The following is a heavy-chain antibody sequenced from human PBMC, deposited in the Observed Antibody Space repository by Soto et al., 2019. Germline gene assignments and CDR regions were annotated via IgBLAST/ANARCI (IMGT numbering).Heavy chain of an antibody. D-gene: IGHD1-1*01. J-gene: IGHJ4*02. CDR3: TTGPFIAGDY. CDR2: ITSSGDST. CDR1: GFPFRHFA. V-gene: IGHV3-23*01. Sequence: EVQLLESGGGLVQPGGSLRLSCAASGFPFRHFAMSWVRQAPGKGLEWVSVITSSGDSTYFADSVRGRFTISRDNSKNTLYLQLKSLGAEDTATYYCTTGPFIAGDYWGQGTLVTVSS.